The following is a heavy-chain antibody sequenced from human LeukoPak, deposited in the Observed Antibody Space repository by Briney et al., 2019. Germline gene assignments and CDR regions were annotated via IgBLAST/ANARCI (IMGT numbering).Heavy chain of an antibody. V-gene: IGHV1-18*01. CDR1: GYTFTSYG. CDR2: ITAYNDNT. Sequence: ASVKVSCRASGYTFTSYGISWVRQAPGEGLEWMGWITAYNDNTNYAQKLQGRVTMTTDTSTSTAYMELRSLRSDDTAVYYCARALLWFGEPSHIDYWGQGTLVTASS. CDR3: ARALLWFGEPSHIDY. D-gene: IGHD3-10*01. J-gene: IGHJ4*02.